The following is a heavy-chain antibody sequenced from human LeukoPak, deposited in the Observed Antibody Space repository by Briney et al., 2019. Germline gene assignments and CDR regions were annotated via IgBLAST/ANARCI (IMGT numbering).Heavy chain of an antibody. CDR1: GASISSWY. J-gene: IGHJ4*02. CDR2: IYGSGNT. D-gene: IGHD6-19*01. V-gene: IGHV4-59*01. Sequence: SETLSLTCTVSGASISSWYWSWIRQPPGKGLEWIGYIYGSGNTNYNPSLKSRITMSIDTSKNQFSLELTSVTAADTATYYCARETTLAGFASGLGFNYWSQGILVTVSS. CDR3: ARETTLAGFASGLGFNY.